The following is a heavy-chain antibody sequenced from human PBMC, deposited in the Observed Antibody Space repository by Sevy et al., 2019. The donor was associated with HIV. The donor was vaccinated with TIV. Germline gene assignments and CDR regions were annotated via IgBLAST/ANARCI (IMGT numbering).Heavy chain of an antibody. Sequence: SETLSLTCTVSGGSVSSGGHYWGWVRQPPGKGLEWIWYIHYSGNTNYNPSLKSRVTISVDTSKEQFLLKLRSVTAADTAVYYCARDRIFAVGFNGMDVWGQGTTVTVSS. V-gene: IGHV4-61*08. D-gene: IGHD3-3*02. CDR1: GGSVSSGGHY. CDR2: IHYSGNT. CDR3: ARDRIFAVGFNGMDV. J-gene: IGHJ6*02.